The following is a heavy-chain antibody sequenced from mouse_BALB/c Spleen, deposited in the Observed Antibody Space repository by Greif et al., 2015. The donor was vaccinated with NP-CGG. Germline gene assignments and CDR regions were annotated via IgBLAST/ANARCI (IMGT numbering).Heavy chain of an antibody. V-gene: IGHV5-4*02. J-gene: IGHJ1*01. CDR2: ISDGGSYT. Sequence: EVKVVESGGGVVKPGGSLKLSCAASGFTFSDYYMYWVRQTPEKRLEWAATISDGGSYTYYPDSVKGRFTISRDNAKNNLYLQMSSLKSEDTAMYCCARGRYDWYFDVWGAGTTVTVSS. D-gene: IGHD2-14*01. CDR3: ARGRYDWYFDV. CDR1: GFTFSDYY.